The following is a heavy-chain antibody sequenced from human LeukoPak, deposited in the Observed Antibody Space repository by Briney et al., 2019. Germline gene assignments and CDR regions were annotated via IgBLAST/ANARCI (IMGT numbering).Heavy chain of an antibody. CDR3: ARASYYYGSGSYSQGYMDV. D-gene: IGHD3-10*01. CDR1: GYTFTSCG. CDR2: ISVNNGNT. J-gene: IGHJ6*03. Sequence: ASVKVSCKASGYTFTSCGISWVRQAPGQGLEWMGWISVNNGNTNYAQKLQGRVTMTTDTSTSTAYMELRSLRSDDTAVYYCARASYYYGSGSYSQGYMDVWGKGTTVTVSS. V-gene: IGHV1-18*01.